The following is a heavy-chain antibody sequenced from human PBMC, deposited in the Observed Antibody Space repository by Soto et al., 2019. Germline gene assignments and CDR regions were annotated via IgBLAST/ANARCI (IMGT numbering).Heavy chain of an antibody. V-gene: IGHV4-39*01. CDR3: SHPTEYYYYGMDV. Sequence: SETLSLTCTVSGGSISSSSYYWGWIRQPPGKGLEWIGSIYYSGSTYYNPSLKSRVTISVDTSKSQFSLKLSSVTAADTAVYYCSHPTEYYYYGMDVWGQGTTVTVSS. CDR2: IYYSGST. J-gene: IGHJ6*02. CDR1: GGSISSSSYY.